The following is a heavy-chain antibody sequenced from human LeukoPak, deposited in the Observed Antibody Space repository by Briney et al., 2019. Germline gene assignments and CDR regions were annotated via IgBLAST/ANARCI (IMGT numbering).Heavy chain of an antibody. D-gene: IGHD2-2*01. Sequence: GGSLRLSCAASGFTFSSYAMSRVRQAPGKGLEWVSAISGSGGSTYYADSVKGRFTISRDNSKNTLYLQMNSLRAEDTAVYYCAKDLDTVVVPAAIGAFDIWGQGTMVTVSS. J-gene: IGHJ3*02. CDR3: AKDLDTVVVPAAIGAFDI. V-gene: IGHV3-23*01. CDR2: ISGSGGST. CDR1: GFTFSSYA.